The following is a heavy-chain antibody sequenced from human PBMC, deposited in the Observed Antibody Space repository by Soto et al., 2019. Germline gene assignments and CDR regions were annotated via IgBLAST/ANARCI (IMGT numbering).Heavy chain of an antibody. CDR3: ARGRIGGIGTGDFQP. V-gene: IGHV4-59*01. CDR2: IDGRGST. Sequence: QVQVQESGPGLVKPSETLSLTCTVSGASLRTEYCTWIRQPPGKGLEWIASIDGRGSTRHKPSLDSRATISMDTSKAYCSLSLTSVPAADTAVYYCARGRIGGIGTGDFQPWGQGTLVTVSP. J-gene: IGHJ1*01. CDR1: GASLRTEY. D-gene: IGHD7-27*01.